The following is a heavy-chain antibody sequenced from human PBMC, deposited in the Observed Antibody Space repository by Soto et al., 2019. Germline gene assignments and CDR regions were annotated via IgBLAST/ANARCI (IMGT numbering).Heavy chain of an antibody. CDR2: IYYSGST. Sequence: PSETLSLTCTVSGGSISSGGYYWSWIRQHPGKGLEWIGYIYYSGSTYYNPSLKSRVTISVDTSKNQFSLKLSSVTAADTAVYYCTYGDYRYYLDYWGQGTLVTVSS. D-gene: IGHD4-17*01. CDR3: TYGDYRYYLDY. CDR1: GGSISSGGYY. J-gene: IGHJ4*02. V-gene: IGHV4-31*03.